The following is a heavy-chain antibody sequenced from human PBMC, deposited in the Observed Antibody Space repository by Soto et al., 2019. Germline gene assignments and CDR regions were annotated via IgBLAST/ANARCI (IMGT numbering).Heavy chain of an antibody. CDR2: ISVYNDNA. CDR3: ARDWFCSGGSCRDTFDI. D-gene: IGHD2-15*01. V-gene: IGHV1-18*01. CDR1: GYTFASYG. J-gene: IGHJ3*02. Sequence: ASVKACCKASGYTFASYGISWVRQAHGRGHESMGWISVYNDNARYAQIHQGRGTMTTDTSTSTAYMELRSLRSDDTALYYCARDWFCSGGSCRDTFDIWGQGTMVTVSS.